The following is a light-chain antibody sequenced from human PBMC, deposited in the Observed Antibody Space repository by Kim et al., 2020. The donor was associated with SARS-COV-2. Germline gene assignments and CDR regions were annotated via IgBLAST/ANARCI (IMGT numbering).Light chain of an antibody. CDR2: SND. CDR3: ATWDDGLNGPV. Sequence: QSALTQPPSASGTPGQRVTITCSGTNSNIGSNTVNWYQQLPGTAPKLLSYSNDQRPSWVPDRCSGSKSGTSASLAISGLQSEDEGDYYCATWDDGLNGPVFGGGTQLTVL. J-gene: IGLJ3*02. V-gene: IGLV1-44*01. CDR1: NSNIGSNT.